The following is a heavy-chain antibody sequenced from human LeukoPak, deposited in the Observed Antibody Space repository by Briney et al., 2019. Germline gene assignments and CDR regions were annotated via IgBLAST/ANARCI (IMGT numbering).Heavy chain of an antibody. D-gene: IGHD5-18*01. CDR2: IIPIFGTA. Sequence: SVTVSCKASGGTFSSYAISWVRQAPGQGLEWVGGIIPIFGTANYAQKFQGRVTITADESTSTAYMELSSLRSEDTAVYYCARAAAMVPYFDYWGQGTLVTVSS. CDR3: ARAAAMVPYFDY. V-gene: IGHV1-69*13. CDR1: GGTFSSYA. J-gene: IGHJ4*02.